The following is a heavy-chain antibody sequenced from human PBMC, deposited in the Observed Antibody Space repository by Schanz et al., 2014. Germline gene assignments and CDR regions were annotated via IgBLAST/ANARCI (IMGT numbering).Heavy chain of an antibody. D-gene: IGHD2-2*01. V-gene: IGHV4-34*01. CDR2: INHGGST. CDR1: GGSFSGYY. Sequence: QVQLQQWGAGLLKPSETLSLTCGVFGGSFSGYYWSWIRQPPGKGLEWIAEINHGGSTNYNPSPKSRRTITVETSKNKFSQKLRYVTAADTAVYYCARAARRTRVVPLYFDYWGQGTLVTVSS. J-gene: IGHJ4*02. CDR3: ARAARRTRVVPLYFDY.